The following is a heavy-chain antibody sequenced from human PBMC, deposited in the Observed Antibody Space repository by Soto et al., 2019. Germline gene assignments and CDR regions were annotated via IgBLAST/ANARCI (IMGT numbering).Heavy chain of an antibody. CDR3: ARHSVSYSRDY. CDR2: IYHSGST. CDR1: GDSIRSSNC. J-gene: IGHJ4*02. D-gene: IGHD1-26*01. Sequence: QVQLQESGPGLVKPSGTLSLTCAVSGDSIRSSNCLSWVRQPPGNGLEWIGEIYHSGSTNYNPSLKSRVTRSVDKSKNHFALNLNSVPASDTAVYCWARHSVSYSRDYWGQGTLVTASS. V-gene: IGHV4-4*01.